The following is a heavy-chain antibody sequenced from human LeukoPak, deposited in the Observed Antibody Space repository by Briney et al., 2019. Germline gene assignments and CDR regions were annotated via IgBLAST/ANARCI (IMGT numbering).Heavy chain of an antibody. J-gene: IGHJ4*02. Sequence: GASVKVSCKASGYTFTSYGISWVRQAPGQGLEWMGWISAYNGNTNYAQKFQGRVTITADESTSTAYMELSSLRSEDTAVYYCARDLEGCYYVWAYWGQGTLVTVSS. D-gene: IGHD3-16*01. V-gene: IGHV1-18*01. CDR2: ISAYNGNT. CDR1: GYTFTSYG. CDR3: ARDLEGCYYVWAY.